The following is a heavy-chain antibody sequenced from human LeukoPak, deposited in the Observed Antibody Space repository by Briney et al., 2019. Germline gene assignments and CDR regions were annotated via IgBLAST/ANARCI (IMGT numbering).Heavy chain of an antibody. V-gene: IGHV4-39*01. D-gene: IGHD3-10*01. CDR1: GGSMRSIGYY. CDR3: ARRGEKLSDY. CDR2: IYYSGST. J-gene: IGHJ4*02. Sequence: PSETLSLTRTISGGSMRSIGYYGGWIRQPPGKGLEWIGSIYYSGSTYYNPSLKSRVTISVDTSKNQFSLKLSSVTAADTAVYYCARRGEKLSDYGGQGTLVTVSS.